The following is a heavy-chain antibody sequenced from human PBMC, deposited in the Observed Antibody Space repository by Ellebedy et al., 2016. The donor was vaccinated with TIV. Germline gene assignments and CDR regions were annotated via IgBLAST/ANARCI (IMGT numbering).Heavy chain of an antibody. CDR3: ARGVWFDP. V-gene: IGHV3-21*04. J-gene: IGHJ5*02. Sequence: GESLKISCAASGFTFRSYSMNWVRQAPGRGLEWVSSISSSSSYMYYADSVKGRLTVSRDTAKNTLYLQMNRLRADDTAVYYCARGVWFDPWGKGTLVTVSS. CDR1: GFTFRSYS. CDR2: ISSSSSYM.